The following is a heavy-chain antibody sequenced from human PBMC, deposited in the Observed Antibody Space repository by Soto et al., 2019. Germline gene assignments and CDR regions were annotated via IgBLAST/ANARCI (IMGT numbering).Heavy chain of an antibody. CDR3: VKSRGGNNFDFFD. D-gene: IGHD5-12*01. CDR2: VRGNGDPP. CDR1: GFTFSSYA. J-gene: IGHJ4*02. Sequence: QSGGSLRLSCSASGFTFSSYAMHWVRQAQGKGLEYVSGVRGNGDPPFYADSVKGRFTISRDNSKNTLYLQMSSLSADDTAVYYCVKSRGGNNFDFFDWGQGALVTVSS. V-gene: IGHV3-64D*06.